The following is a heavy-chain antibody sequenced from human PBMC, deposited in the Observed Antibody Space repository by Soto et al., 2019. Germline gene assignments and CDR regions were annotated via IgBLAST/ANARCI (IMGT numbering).Heavy chain of an antibody. V-gene: IGHV1-8*01. CDR3: VIMVVDATKVVDY. J-gene: IGHJ4*02. Sequence: DSVKVSCKASGYTFTSYDINWVRQATGQGLEWMGWMNPNSGNTGYAQKFQGRVTMTRNTSISTAYMELSSLRSEDTAVYYCVIMVVDATKVVDYWCQGILVTVS. CDR1: GYTFTSYD. D-gene: IGHD2-15*01. CDR2: MNPNSGNT.